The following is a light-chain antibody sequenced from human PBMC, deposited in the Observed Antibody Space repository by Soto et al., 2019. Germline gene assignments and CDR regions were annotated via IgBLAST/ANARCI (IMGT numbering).Light chain of an antibody. CDR1: SGNIATNF. J-gene: IGLJ3*02. Sequence: NFMLTQPHSVSESPGKTVTISCTRSSGNIATNFVQWFQRPGSSPITVIYEDKQRPSEVPDRFSGSIDTSSNSASLTISGLQTDDEADYYCQSYDALIQVFGGGTKLTVL. CDR3: QSYDALIQV. V-gene: IGLV6-57*01. CDR2: EDK.